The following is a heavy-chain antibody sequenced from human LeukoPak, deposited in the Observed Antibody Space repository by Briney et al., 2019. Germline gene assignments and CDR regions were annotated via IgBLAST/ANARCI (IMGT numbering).Heavy chain of an antibody. CDR3: ASSGYCSSTSCRTFDY. CDR2: IIPIFGTA. Sequence: SVNVSCKASRGTFSSYAISWVRQAPGQGLEWMGGIIPIFGTANYAQKFQGRVTITADKSTSTAYMELSSLRSEDTAVYYCASSGYCSSTSCRTFDYWGQGTLVTVSS. V-gene: IGHV1-69*06. J-gene: IGHJ4*02. CDR1: RGTFSSYA. D-gene: IGHD2-2*01.